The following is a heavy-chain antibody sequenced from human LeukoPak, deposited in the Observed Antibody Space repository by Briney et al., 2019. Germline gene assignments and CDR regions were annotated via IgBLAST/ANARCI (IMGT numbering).Heavy chain of an antibody. V-gene: IGHV3-74*01. CDR3: ARSRGGYEYWNVDL. Sequence: PGGSLRLSCAASRFIFSSYWMHWIRQGPGKGLVWVSRVNTDGSSASYADFVKGRFTISRDNAKNTLYLQMNSLRDDDTAVYYCARSRGGYEYWNVDLWGQGTLVTVSS. D-gene: IGHD3-3*01. CDR2: VNTDGSSA. CDR1: RFIFSSYW. J-gene: IGHJ5*02.